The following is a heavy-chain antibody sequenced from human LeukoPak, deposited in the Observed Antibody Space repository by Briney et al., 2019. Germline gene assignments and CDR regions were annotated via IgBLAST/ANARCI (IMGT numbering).Heavy chain of an antibody. D-gene: IGHD2-15*01. V-gene: IGHV4-59*01. J-gene: IGHJ4*02. CDR1: GGSISSYY. Sequence: SETLSLTCTVSGGSISSYYWSWIWQPPGKGLEWIGYIYYSGSTNYNPSLKSRVTISVDTSKNQFSLKLSSVTAADTAVYYCARSARGYCSGGSCYSFDYWGQGTLVTVSS. CDR2: IYYSGST. CDR3: ARSARGYCSGGSCYSFDY.